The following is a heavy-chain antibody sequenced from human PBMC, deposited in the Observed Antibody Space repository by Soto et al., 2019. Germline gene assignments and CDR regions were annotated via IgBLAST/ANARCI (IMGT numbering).Heavy chain of an antibody. CDR2: IYYSGST. J-gene: IGHJ6*02. Sequence: SETRCLTCTVSGGSISRGGYYGSWIRQHPGKGLEWIGYIYYSGSTYYNPSLKSRVTISVDTPKNQFSLKLSSVTAADTAVYYCARDVMVRGVSVDYYYGMDVWGQGTTVTVSS. V-gene: IGHV4-31*03. CDR1: GGSISRGGYY. D-gene: IGHD3-10*01. CDR3: ARDVMVRGVSVDYYYGMDV.